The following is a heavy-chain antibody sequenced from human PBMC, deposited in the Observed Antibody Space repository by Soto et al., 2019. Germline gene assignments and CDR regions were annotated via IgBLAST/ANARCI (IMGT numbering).Heavy chain of an antibody. Sequence: GASVKVSCKASGYTFINYYIHWVRQAPGQGLEWIGIINPRDGSTNYAQKFQGRVTMTRDTSTSTVYMEISSLRSGDTAVYYCSISTADFDYWGRGSLVTVSS. V-gene: IGHV1-46*03. CDR1: GYTFINYY. J-gene: IGHJ4*01. CDR3: SISTADFDY. CDR2: INPRDGST. D-gene: IGHD3-9*01.